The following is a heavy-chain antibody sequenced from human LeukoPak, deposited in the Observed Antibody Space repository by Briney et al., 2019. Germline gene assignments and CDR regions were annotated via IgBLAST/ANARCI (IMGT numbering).Heavy chain of an antibody. Sequence: PSETLSLTCAVYGGSFSGYYWSWIRQPPGKGLEWIGEINHSGSTNYNPSLKSRVTISVDTSKNQISLKLSSVTAADTAVYYCASFGYSGGYWGQGTLVTVSS. V-gene: IGHV4-34*01. CDR1: GGSFSGYY. CDR3: ASFGYSGGY. J-gene: IGHJ4*02. D-gene: IGHD5-12*01. CDR2: INHSGST.